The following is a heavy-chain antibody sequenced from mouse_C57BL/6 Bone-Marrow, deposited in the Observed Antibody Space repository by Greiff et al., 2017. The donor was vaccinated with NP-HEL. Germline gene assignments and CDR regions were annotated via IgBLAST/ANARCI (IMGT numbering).Heavy chain of an antibody. V-gene: IGHV1-5*01. CDR1: GYTFTSYW. J-gene: IGHJ3*01. CDR2: IYPGNSDT. CDR3: TSPSTGTGPWFAY. D-gene: IGHD4-1*02. Sequence: VQLQQSGTVLARPGASVKMSCKTSGYTFTSYWMHWVKQRPGQGLEWIGAIYPGNSDTSYNQKFKGKAKLTAVTSASTAYMELSSLTNEDSAVYYCTSPSTGTGPWFAYWGQGTLVTVSA.